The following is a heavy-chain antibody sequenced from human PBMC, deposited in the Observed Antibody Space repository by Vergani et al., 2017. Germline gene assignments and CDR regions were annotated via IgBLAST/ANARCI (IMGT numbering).Heavy chain of an antibody. CDR3: ARVMYRDEASTGYRLEGMDI. CDR1: GGSFNTYY. Sequence: QVQLEESGPGLVKPSETLSLTCTVSGGSFNTYYWSWIRQSPGKGLECIGYIYSPGSTNYNPSLNSRVTMSVDTSKNQFSLKLRSVTAADTAVYFCARVMYRDEASTGYRLEGMDIWGQGTTVTISS. CDR2: IYSPGST. V-gene: IGHV4-59*13. D-gene: IGHD3-9*01. J-gene: IGHJ6*02.